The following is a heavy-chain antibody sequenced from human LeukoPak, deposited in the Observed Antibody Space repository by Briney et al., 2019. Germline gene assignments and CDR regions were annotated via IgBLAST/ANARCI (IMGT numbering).Heavy chain of an antibody. Sequence: SSETLSLTCTVSGGSIRSNHWSWIRQPPGKWLEWIGYVYYSGTTNYNPSLKSRLTISIDTSKSQFSLKLTAVTAADTAVYYCARGVLWSGYYDSWGQGTLVTVSS. CDR2: VYYSGTT. CDR1: GGSIRSNH. CDR3: ARGVLWSGYYDS. D-gene: IGHD3-3*01. V-gene: IGHV4-59*01. J-gene: IGHJ4*02.